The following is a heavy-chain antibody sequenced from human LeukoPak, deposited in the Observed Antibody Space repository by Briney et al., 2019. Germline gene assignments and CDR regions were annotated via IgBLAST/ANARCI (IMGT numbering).Heavy chain of an antibody. V-gene: IGHV3-30*04. J-gene: IGHJ6*03. CDR2: ISYDGSNK. D-gene: IGHD6-13*01. Sequence: PGRSLRLSCAASGFTFSSYAMHWVRQAPGKGLEWVAVISYDGSNKYYADSVKGRFTISRDNSKNTLYLQMNSLRAEDTAVYYCARDGEQQLVGYYYYYYMDVWGKGTTVTVSS. CDR3: ARDGEQQLVGYYYYYYMDV. CDR1: GFTFSSYA.